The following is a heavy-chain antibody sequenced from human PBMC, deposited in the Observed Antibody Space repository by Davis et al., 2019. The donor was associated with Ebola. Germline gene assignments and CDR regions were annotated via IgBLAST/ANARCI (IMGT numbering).Heavy chain of an antibody. V-gene: IGHV3-48*03. CDR3: ARGAGQRRGMDV. CDR1: GFTFGSYE. CDR2: ISSSGYII. Sequence: GESLKISCPASGFTFGSYEMNWVRQAPGKGLEWVSYISSSGYIIHYADSVKGRFTISRDNAKNSLYIQMNSLRADDTAIYYCARGAGQRRGMDVWGPGTTVTVSS. J-gene: IGHJ6*02. D-gene: IGHD6-25*01.